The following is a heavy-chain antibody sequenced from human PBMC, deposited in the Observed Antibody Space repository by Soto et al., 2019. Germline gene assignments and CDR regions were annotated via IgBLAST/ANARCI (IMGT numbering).Heavy chain of an antibody. CDR2: ISSSSSYT. Sequence: EVQLLESGGGLVQPGGSLRLSCAASGFPFSTSAMNWVRQAPGKGLEWVSYISSSSSYTNYADSVKGRFTISRDNAKNSLYLQMNSLRAEDTAVYYCARAQRDDFWSGYYTGLFDYWGQGTLVTVSS. D-gene: IGHD3-3*01. J-gene: IGHJ4*02. CDR3: ARAQRDDFWSGYYTGLFDY. CDR1: GFPFSTSA. V-gene: IGHV3-21*05.